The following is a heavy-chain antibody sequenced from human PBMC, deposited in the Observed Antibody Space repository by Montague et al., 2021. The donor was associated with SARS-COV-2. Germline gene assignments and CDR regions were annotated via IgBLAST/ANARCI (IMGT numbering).Heavy chain of an antibody. D-gene: IGHD3-9*01. CDR1: GGSISTGSYY. V-gene: IGHV4-61*02. CDR2: IYTSGST. Sequence: TLSLTCTVSGGSISTGSYYWSWIRQPAGKGLEWIGRIYTSGSTNYNPSLKSRVTISVDTSKNQFSLKLSSVTAADTAVYYCARGPHYDILTSYYKDGTDVWGQGTTVTVSS. J-gene: IGHJ6*02. CDR3: ARGPHYDILTSYYKDGTDV.